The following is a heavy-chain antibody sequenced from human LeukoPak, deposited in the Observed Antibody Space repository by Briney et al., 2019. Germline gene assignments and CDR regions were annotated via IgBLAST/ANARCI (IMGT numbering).Heavy chain of an antibody. CDR2: IIPILGIA. Sequence: SVKVSCKASGGTFSSYAISWVRQAPGQGLEWMGRIIPILGIANYAQKFQGRVTITADKSTSTAYMELSSLRSEDTAVYYCARGYYDSSGYCYDYWGQGTLVTVSS. V-gene: IGHV1-69*04. CDR1: GGTFSSYA. CDR3: ARGYYDSSGYCYDY. J-gene: IGHJ4*02. D-gene: IGHD3-22*01.